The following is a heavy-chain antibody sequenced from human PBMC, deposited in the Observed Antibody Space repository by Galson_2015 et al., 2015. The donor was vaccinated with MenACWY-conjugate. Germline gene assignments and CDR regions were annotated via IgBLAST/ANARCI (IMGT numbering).Heavy chain of an antibody. CDR3: ASESAASTNANSFDI. D-gene: IGHD2-2*01. J-gene: IGHJ3*02. Sequence: SLRLSCAASGFTFSSYWMSWVRQAPGKGLEWVANINDEGGREKYYVDSVKGRFSISRDNAKNSLYMQMSSLRAEDTAVYFCASESAASTNANSFDIWGPGTMLTVSS. V-gene: IGHV3-7*01. CDR2: INDEGGREK. CDR1: GFTFSSYW.